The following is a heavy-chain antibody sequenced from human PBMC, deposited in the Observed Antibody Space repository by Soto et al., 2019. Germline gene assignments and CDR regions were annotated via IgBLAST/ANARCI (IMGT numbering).Heavy chain of an antibody. D-gene: IGHD6-13*01. V-gene: IGHV1-18*01. CDR1: GYTFTSYG. CDR2: ISAYSGNT. CDR3: ARDPSLIIAAAGEDAFDI. Sequence: ASVKVSCKASGYTFTSYGISWVRQAPGQGLEWMGWISAYSGNTNYAQKLQGRVTMTTDTSTSTAYMELRSLRSDDTAVYYCARDPSLIIAAAGEDAFDIWGQGTMVTVSS. J-gene: IGHJ3*02.